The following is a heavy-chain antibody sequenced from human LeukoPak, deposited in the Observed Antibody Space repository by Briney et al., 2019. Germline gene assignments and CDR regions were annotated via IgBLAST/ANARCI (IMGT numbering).Heavy chain of an antibody. CDR2: IYTSGST. Sequence: SETLSLTCTVSGGSISSYYWSWIRQPAGKGLEWIGRIYTSGSTNYNPSLKSRVTMSVDTSKNQFSLKLSSVTAADTAVYYCARVMGGYSYGYGSYYFDYWGQGTLVTVSS. CDR3: ARVMGGYSYGYGSYYFDY. V-gene: IGHV4-4*07. J-gene: IGHJ4*02. D-gene: IGHD5-18*01. CDR1: GGSISSYY.